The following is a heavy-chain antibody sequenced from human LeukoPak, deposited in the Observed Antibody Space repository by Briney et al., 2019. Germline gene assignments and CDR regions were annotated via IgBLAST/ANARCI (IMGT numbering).Heavy chain of an antibody. J-gene: IGHJ4*02. V-gene: IGHV3-74*01. Sequence: PRGSLRLSSAAPRVTFSSYWMHWVRQALGKGVVWVSRINSDGSSTSYADSVKGRFTISRDNAKNTLYLQMNSLRAEDTAVYYCARVGDREPFDYWGQGTLVTVSS. CDR3: ARVGDREPFDY. CDR2: INSDGSST. CDR1: RVTFSSYW.